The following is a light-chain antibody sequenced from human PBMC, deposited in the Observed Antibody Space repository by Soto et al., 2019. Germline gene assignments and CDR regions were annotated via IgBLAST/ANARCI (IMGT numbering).Light chain of an antibody. CDR2: AAS. CDR3: QKYNSAPRT. CDR1: QGISNY. V-gene: IGKV1-27*01. Sequence: DIQMTQSPSSLSEYVGDRVTITCRASQGISNYLAWYQQKPGKVPKLLIYAASTLQSGVPSRFSGSGSGTDFTLTISSLQPEDVATYYCQKYNSAPRTFGQGTRLEIK. J-gene: IGKJ5*01.